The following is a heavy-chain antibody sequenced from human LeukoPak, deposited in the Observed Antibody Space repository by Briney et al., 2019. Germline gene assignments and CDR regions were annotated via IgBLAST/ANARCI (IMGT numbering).Heavy chain of an antibody. D-gene: IGHD6-19*01. CDR1: GFTFSSYW. CDR2: INQYGSEK. Sequence: GGSLRLSCAASGFTFSSYWMSWVRQAPGKGLEWVANINQYGSEKYYVDSVKGRFTISRDNAKNSLYLQMNSLRAEDTALYYCAIDELVAGTGFDYWGQGTLVTVSS. CDR3: AIDELVAGTGFDY. J-gene: IGHJ4*02. V-gene: IGHV3-7*03.